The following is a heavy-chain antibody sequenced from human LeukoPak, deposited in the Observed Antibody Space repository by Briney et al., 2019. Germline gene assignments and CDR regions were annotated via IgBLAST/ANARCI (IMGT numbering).Heavy chain of an antibody. CDR1: GFTFSSYG. CDR3: AKVLPYSGSHHTLDY. Sequence: GGSLRLSCAASGFTFSSYGMHWVRQAPGKGLEWVAFIRYDGSQKYYGDSVKGRFTISRDNSENRLYLQMNSLKPDDTAVYYCAKVLPYSGSHHTLDYWGQGTLVTVSS. CDR2: IRYDGSQK. D-gene: IGHD1-26*01. V-gene: IGHV3-30*02. J-gene: IGHJ4*02.